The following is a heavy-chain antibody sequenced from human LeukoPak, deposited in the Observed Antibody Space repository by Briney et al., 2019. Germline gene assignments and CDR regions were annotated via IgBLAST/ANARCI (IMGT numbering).Heavy chain of an antibody. CDR2: IYHSGST. Sequence: PSETLSLTCAVSGGSISSSNWWSWVRQPPGKGLEWIGEIYHSGSTNYNPSLKSRVTILVDKSKNQFSLKLSSVTAADTAVYYCARGGGLGRRDSNNDYWGQGTLVTVSS. CDR1: GGSISSSNW. D-gene: IGHD5-24*01. CDR3: ARGGGLGRRDSNNDY. V-gene: IGHV4-4*02. J-gene: IGHJ4*02.